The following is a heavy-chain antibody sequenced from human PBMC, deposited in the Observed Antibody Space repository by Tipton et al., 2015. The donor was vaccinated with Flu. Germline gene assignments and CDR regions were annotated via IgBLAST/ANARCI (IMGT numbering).Heavy chain of an antibody. CDR2: IYASGVT. CDR1: GGSMSNNF. Sequence: TLSLTCTVSGGSMSNNFWSWFRQPAEKGLEWIGRIYASGVTNYNPSLKSRVTMSIDTSKNQFSLRLSSVTAADTAVYYCTRDLRGYSGYTGGDAFDMWGQGIMVIVSS. V-gene: IGHV4-4*07. D-gene: IGHD5-12*01. J-gene: IGHJ3*02. CDR3: TRDLRGYSGYTGGDAFDM.